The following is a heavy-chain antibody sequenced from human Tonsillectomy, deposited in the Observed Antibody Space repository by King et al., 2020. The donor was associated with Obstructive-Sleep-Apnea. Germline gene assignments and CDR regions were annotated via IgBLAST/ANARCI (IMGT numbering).Heavy chain of an antibody. D-gene: IGHD3-10*01. CDR1: ALTFSGLTFSSYA. CDR3: ANLYYGPRLYGMDV. CDR2: ISGSGDGT. Sequence: VQLVQSGGGLVQPGGSLRLSCEASALTFSGLTFSSYAMNWVRQAPGKGLEWVSAISGSGDGTYYADSVKGRFTISRDNSKNTLYLQMNSLRAEDTAVYYCANLYYGPRLYGMDVWGQGTTVTVSS. J-gene: IGHJ6*02. V-gene: IGHV3-23*04.